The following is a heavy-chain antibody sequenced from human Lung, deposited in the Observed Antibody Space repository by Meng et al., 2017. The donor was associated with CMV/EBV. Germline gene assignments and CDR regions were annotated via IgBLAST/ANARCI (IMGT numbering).Heavy chain of an antibody. CDR2: INQDGSEK. Sequence: GGSLRLSCAASGFTFSSYWMSWVRQAPGKGLEWVANINQDGSEKYYVDSVEGRFTISRDNAKDSLYLQMNALRAEDTAVYYCARRPWGVDVWGQWTTVTVSS. CDR3: ARRPWGVDV. V-gene: IGHV3-7*01. J-gene: IGHJ6*02. CDR1: GFTFSSYW.